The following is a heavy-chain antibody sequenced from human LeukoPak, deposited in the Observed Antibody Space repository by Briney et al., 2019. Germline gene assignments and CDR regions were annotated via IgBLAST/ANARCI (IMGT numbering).Heavy chain of an antibody. CDR3: ARASHSLSYYDYVWGSPFDY. D-gene: IGHD3-16*01. Sequence: TSYAQKFQGRLTMTRDTSTSTVYMELSSLRSEDTAVYYCARASHSLSYYDYVWGSPFDYWGQGTLVTVSS. J-gene: IGHJ4*02. CDR2: T. V-gene: IGHV1-46*01.